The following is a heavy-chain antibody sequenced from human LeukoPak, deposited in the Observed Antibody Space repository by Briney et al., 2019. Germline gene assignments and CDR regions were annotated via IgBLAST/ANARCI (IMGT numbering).Heavy chain of an antibody. J-gene: IGHJ3*02. CDR1: GFTFTSSA. Sequence: GASVKVSCKASGFTFTSSAMQWVRPAPGQGLEWTGGIVPIFGTAKYAQKVQGRVAMSTDESKSIAYMELSSLRSEDSAVYYCARQGGITVFGVAQPGGAFDIWGQGTMVTVSS. CDR3: ARQGGITVFGVAQPGGAFDI. V-gene: IGHV1-69*05. D-gene: IGHD3-3*01. CDR2: IVPIFGTA.